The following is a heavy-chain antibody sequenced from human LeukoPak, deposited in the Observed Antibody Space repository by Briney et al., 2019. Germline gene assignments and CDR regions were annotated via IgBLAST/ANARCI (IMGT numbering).Heavy chain of an antibody. Sequence: GASVKVSCKPSGYSFTRNGISWVRQPPGQGREWMAWISANSGNTNYAQNFQDRVTLTTDTSTSTAYMELRSLRSDDTAVYYCARDVNYAFDYWGQGTLVTVSS. J-gene: IGHJ4*02. CDR3: ARDVNYAFDY. CDR2: ISANSGNT. CDR1: GYSFTRNG. D-gene: IGHD3-16*01. V-gene: IGHV1-18*01.